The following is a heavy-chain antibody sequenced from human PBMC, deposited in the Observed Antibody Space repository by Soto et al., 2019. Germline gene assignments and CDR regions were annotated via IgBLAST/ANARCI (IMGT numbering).Heavy chain of an antibody. CDR3: TTGLLRSGGAFDS. J-gene: IGHJ3*02. Sequence: LRLSCAAPGFTFRSYAIHWVRQAPGKGLEWVGRIKSKTDGGTTDYAAPVKGRFTISRDDSKNTLYLQMNSLKTEDTAVYYCTTGLLRSGGAFDSWGQGTMVTVSS. D-gene: IGHD4-17*01. CDR1: GFTFRSYA. V-gene: IGHV3-15*07. CDR2: IKSKTDGGTT.